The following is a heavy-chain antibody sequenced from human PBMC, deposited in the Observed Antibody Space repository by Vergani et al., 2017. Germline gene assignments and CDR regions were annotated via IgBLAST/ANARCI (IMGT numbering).Heavy chain of an antibody. CDR3: ARDLSRYYDYVWGSPADV. J-gene: IGHJ6*04. D-gene: IGHD3-16*01. CDR1: GCTFSSYG. Sequence: QVQLVESGGGVVQPGRSLRLSCAASGCTFSSYGMHWVRQAPGKGLEWVAVISYDGSNKYYADSVKGRFTISRDNSKNTLYLQMNSLRAEDTAVYYCARDLSRYYDYVWGSPADVWGKGTTVTVSS. V-gene: IGHV3-30*19. CDR2: ISYDGSNK.